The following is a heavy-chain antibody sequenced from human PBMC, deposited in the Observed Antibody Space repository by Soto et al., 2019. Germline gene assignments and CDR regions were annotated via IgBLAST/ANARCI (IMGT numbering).Heavy chain of an antibody. CDR1: GFTFSSYS. CDR3: ARFTGYSYGFRLGEGNGYYYMDV. V-gene: IGHV3-21*01. Sequence: EVQLVESGGGLVKPGGSLRLSCAASGFTFSSYSMNWVRQAPGKGLEWVSSISSSSSYIYYADSVKGRFTISRDNAKNSLYLQMNSLRAEDTAVYYCARFTGYSYGFRLGEGNGYYYMDVWGKGTTVTVSS. J-gene: IGHJ6*03. CDR2: ISSSSSYI. D-gene: IGHD5-18*01.